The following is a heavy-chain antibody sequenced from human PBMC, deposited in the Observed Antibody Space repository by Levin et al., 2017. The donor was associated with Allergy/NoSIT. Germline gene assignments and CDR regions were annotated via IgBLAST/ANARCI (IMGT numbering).Heavy chain of an antibody. CDR1: GFTFGDYA. Sequence: GESLKISCTASGFTFGDYAMSWFRQAPGKGLEWVGFIRSKAYGGTTEYAASVKGRFTISRDDSKSIAYLQMNSLKTEDTAVYYCTRDLGRAAAADYWGQGTLVTVSS. V-gene: IGHV3-49*03. J-gene: IGHJ4*02. CDR3: TRDLGRAAAADY. CDR2: IRSKAYGGTT. D-gene: IGHD6-13*01.